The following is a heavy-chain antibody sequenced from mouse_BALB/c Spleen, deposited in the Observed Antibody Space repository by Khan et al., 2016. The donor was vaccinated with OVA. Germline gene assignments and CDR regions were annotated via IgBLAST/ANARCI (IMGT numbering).Heavy chain of an antibody. CDR3: ARICGGDFDY. CDR1: GYSITSDYA. Sequence: ESGPGLVKPSQSLSLTCTVTGYSITSDYAWNWIRQFPGNKLEWLGFISYSGNTNYNPSLKSRISITRDTSKNQFFLQLNSVTTEDTATYYCARICGGDFDYWGQGTTLTVSS. V-gene: IGHV3-2*02. CDR2: ISYSGNT. J-gene: IGHJ2*01.